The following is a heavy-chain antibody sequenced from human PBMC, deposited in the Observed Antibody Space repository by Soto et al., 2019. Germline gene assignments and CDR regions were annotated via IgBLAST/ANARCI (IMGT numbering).Heavy chain of an antibody. CDR1: GFSFSSYA. CDR2: ISGSGGST. D-gene: IGHD2-2*01. CDR3: AKVDYCSSTSCCKGDSDAFDI. J-gene: IGHJ3*02. V-gene: IGHV3-23*01. Sequence: GGSLRLSCAASGFSFSSYAMSWVRQAPGKGLEGVSAISGSGGSTDYADSVKGLFTTSRDNSKNTLYLQMNSLRAEDTAVYYCAKVDYCSSTSCCKGDSDAFDIWGQGTMVTVSS.